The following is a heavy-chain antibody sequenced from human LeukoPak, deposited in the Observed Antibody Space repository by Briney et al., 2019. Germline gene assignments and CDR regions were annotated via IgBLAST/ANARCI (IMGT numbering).Heavy chain of an antibody. J-gene: IGHJ4*02. CDR2: IYYSGST. Sequence: SETLSLTCAVYGGSFSGYYWSWIRQPPGKGLEWIGSIYYSGSTYYNPSLKSRVTISVDTSKNQFSLKLSSVTAADTAVYYCARDVRIAVAGTHIDYWGQGTLVTVSS. CDR3: ARDVRIAVAGTHIDY. CDR1: GGSFSGYY. V-gene: IGHV4-34*01. D-gene: IGHD6-19*01.